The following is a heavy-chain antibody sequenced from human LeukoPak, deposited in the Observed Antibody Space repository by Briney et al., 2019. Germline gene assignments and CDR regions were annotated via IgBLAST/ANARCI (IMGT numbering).Heavy chain of an antibody. Sequence: GGSLRLSCAASGFTFCSYWMSCVRQAPGKGLEWVANIKQDGSEKYYVDSVKGRFTISRDNAKNSLYLQMNSLRAEDTAVFYCAREASSYGYYYYYYVGVWGKGTTVTVSS. V-gene: IGHV3-7*01. D-gene: IGHD5-18*01. CDR1: GFTFCSYW. CDR3: AREASSYGYYYYYYVGV. CDR2: IKQDGSEK. J-gene: IGHJ6*03.